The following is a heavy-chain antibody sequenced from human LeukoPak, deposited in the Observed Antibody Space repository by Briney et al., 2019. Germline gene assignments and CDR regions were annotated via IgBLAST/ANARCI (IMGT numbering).Heavy chain of an antibody. CDR1: TYVFSSYW. CDR3: ATYSGSSGSDH. Sequence: GESLKISCRGSTYVFSSYWIGWVRQMPGKGLEWMGIIYPGDSDTRYSPSFQGQVTIAADKSISTAYLQWSSLRASDSAMYYCATYSGSSGSDHWGQGTLVTVSS. CDR2: IYPGDSDT. D-gene: IGHD6-6*01. J-gene: IGHJ5*02. V-gene: IGHV5-51*01.